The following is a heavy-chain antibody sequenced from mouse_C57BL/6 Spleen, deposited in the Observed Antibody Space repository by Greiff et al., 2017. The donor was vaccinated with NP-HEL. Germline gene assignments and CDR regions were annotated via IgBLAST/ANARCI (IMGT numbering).Heavy chain of an antibody. CDR2: IDPENGDT. Sequence: EVKLVESGAELVRPGASVKLSCTASGFNIKDDYMHWVKQRPEQGLEWIGWIDPENGDTEYASKFQGKATITADTSSNTAYLQLSSLTSEDTAVYYCTTPGWAMDYWGQGTSVTVSS. V-gene: IGHV14-4*01. J-gene: IGHJ4*01. D-gene: IGHD1-2*01. CDR1: GFNIKDDY. CDR3: TTPGWAMDY.